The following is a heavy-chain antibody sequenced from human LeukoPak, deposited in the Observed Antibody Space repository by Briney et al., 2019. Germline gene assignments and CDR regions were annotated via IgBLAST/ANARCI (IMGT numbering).Heavy chain of an antibody. CDR3: AKDWSGDYNWSDP. V-gene: IGHV3-30*18. CDR2: IYPDGNNK. CDR1: GFTFSSYG. D-gene: IGHD3-3*01. Sequence: GRSLRLSCAASGFTFSSYGMHWVRQAPGKGLEWVACIYPDGNNKDYADSVKGRFIISRDNFKNILFLQMNSLRPEDTAVYYCAKDWSGDYNWSDPWGQGTLVTVSS. J-gene: IGHJ5*02.